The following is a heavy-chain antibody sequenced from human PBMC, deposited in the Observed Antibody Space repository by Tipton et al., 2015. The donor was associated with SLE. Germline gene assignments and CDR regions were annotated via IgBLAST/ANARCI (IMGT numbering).Heavy chain of an antibody. D-gene: IGHD3-10*02. CDR3: ARETVWSGDWYFDL. CDR1: GFTFSSYG. Sequence: SLRLSCAASGFTFSSYGMHWVRQAPGKGLEWVAVISYDGSNKYYADSVKGRFTISRDNSKNTLYLQMNSLRAEDTAVYYCARETVWSGDWYFDLWGRGTLVTVSS. CDR2: ISYDGSNK. J-gene: IGHJ2*01. V-gene: IGHV3-30*03.